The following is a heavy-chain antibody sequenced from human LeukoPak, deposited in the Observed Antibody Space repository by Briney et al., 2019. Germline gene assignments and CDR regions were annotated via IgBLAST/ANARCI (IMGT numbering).Heavy chain of an antibody. J-gene: IGHJ6*02. D-gene: IGHD3-10*01. V-gene: IGHV3-30*18. CDR1: GFTFSSYG. CDR3: AKEMVWFGELSAYYGMDV. Sequence: GRSLRLSCAASGFTFSSYGMHWVRQAPGKGLEWVAVISYDGSNKYYADSVKGRFTISRDNSKNTLYLQMNSLRAEDTAVYYCAKEMVWFGELSAYYGMDVWGQGTTVTVSS. CDR2: ISYDGSNK.